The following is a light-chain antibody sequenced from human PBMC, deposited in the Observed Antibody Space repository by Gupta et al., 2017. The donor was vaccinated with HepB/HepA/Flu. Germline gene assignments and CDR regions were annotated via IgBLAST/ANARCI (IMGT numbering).Light chain of an antibody. CDR3: LQDNNWPRT. J-gene: IGKJ4*02. Sequence: EIVMTQSPATLSVSPGERATLSCRASQSISSKLAWYQQKPGQAPRILIYDASTRATGIPARFSGRGSGTEFTLTISSLQSEDFAVYYCLQDNNWPRTFGEGTKVEIK. CDR2: DAS. V-gene: IGKV3-15*01. CDR1: QSISSK.